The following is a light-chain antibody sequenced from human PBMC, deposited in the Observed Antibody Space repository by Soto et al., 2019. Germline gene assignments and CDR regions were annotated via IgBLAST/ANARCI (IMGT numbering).Light chain of an antibody. CDR2: EVS. Sequence: QSVLTHPASVSGSPGQSITISCTGTSSDVGSYNLVSWYQQHPGKAPQLMIYEVSKRPSGVSNRFSGSKSGNTASLTISGLQAEDEADYYCCSYAGSSTYVFGTGTKLTVL. CDR3: CSYAGSSTYV. CDR1: SSDVGSYNL. V-gene: IGLV2-23*02. J-gene: IGLJ1*01.